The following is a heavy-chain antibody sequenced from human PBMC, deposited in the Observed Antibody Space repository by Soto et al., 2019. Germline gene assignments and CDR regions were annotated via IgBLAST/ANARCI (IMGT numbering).Heavy chain of an antibody. J-gene: IGHJ6*02. CDR1: GYTFTGYY. CDR3: ARVWVGASIDGMDV. V-gene: IGHV1-2*06. D-gene: IGHD1-26*01. Sequence: ASVKVSCKASGYTFTGYYMYWVRQAPGQGLEWMGRINPNGGATNYAQKFQGRVTMTRDTSIKTAYMELSGLKSDDTAVYYCARVWVGASIDGMDVWGLGTTVTVSS. CDR2: INPNGGAT.